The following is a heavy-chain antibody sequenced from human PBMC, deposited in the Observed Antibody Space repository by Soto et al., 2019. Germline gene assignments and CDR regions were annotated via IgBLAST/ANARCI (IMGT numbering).Heavy chain of an antibody. Sequence: PGGAPRLSLGAPGFTLHSYGLHRVPPAPGKGVGGVAVISYDGRNKNYADSVKGRFTISRDNSKNTLYLQMNSLRAEDTAVYYCAKTGDFWSGYQPHFDYWGQGTLVTVSS. J-gene: IGHJ4*02. D-gene: IGHD3-3*01. CDR2: ISYDGRNK. V-gene: IGHV3-30*18. CDR1: GFTLHSYG. CDR3: AKTGDFWSGYQPHFDY.